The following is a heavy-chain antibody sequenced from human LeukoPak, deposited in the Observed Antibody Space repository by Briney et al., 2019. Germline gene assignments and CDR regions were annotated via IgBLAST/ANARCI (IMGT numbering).Heavy chain of an antibody. V-gene: IGHV3-23*01. CDR2: ISGSGGST. J-gene: IGHJ5*02. CDR3: ASLAVVPTTNWFDP. D-gene: IGHD1-26*01. Sequence: PGGSLRLSCAASGFTFSSYAMSWVRQAPGKGLEWVSAISGSGGSTYCADSVKGRFTISRDNSKNTLYLQMNSLRAEDTAVYYCASLAVVPTTNWFDPWGQGTLVTVSS. CDR1: GFTFSSYA.